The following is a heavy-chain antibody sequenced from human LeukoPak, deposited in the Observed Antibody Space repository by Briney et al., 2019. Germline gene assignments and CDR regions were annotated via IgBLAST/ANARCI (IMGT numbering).Heavy chain of an antibody. D-gene: IGHD2-2*01. CDR2: IYTSGST. CDR1: GGYITNYY. Sequence: PSETLSLTCTVSGGYITNYYWSWIRQPAGKGLEWIGRIYTSGSTSYNPSLKSRATMSVDTSKNQFSLRLNSVTAADTAVYYCARGCSSTSCWLRMDVWGQGTTVTVSS. V-gene: IGHV4-4*07. J-gene: IGHJ6*02. CDR3: ARGCSSTSCWLRMDV.